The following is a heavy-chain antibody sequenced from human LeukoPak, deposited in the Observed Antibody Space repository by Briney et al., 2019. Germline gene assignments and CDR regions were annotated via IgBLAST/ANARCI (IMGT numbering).Heavy chain of an antibody. V-gene: IGHV1-2*02. Sequence: ASVKVSCKASGYTFAAYYMHWGRQAPGQGLEWMGWINPNSGGTNYAQQFQGRVTMTRDTSSSTAYMELSRLRSDDTAVYYCARVFYYDSSGDYYLGAFDIWGQGTMVTVSS. J-gene: IGHJ3*02. CDR1: GYTFAAYY. CDR3: ARVFYYDSSGDYYLGAFDI. D-gene: IGHD3-22*01. CDR2: INPNSGGT.